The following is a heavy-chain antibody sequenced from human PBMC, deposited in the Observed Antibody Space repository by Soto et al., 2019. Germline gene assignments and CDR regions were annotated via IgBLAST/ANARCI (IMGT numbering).Heavy chain of an antibody. Sequence: EVQLVESGGGLLQPGGSLRLSCAVSGFTFSNDWMHWVRQAPGKGLVWVSHINSDGSSTNYADFVKGRFTIARANAKNTVYLQMNSLRAAATAVYFCARDRSYRLDVWGQGNTVTVSS. V-gene: IGHV3-74*01. D-gene: IGHD4-4*01. J-gene: IGHJ6*02. CDR3: ARDRSYRLDV. CDR2: INSDGSST. CDR1: GFTFSNDW.